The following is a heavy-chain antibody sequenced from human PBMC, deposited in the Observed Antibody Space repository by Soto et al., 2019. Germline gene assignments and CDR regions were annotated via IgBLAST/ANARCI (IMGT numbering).Heavy chain of an antibody. CDR2: IDPSDSYT. J-gene: IGHJ6*02. Sequence: GESLKISCKGSGYSFTSYWISWVRQMPGKGLEWMGRIDPSDSYTNYSPSFQGHVTISADKSISTAYLQWSSLKASDTAMYYCAGHFRVVTASPLVGANADYYYYGMDVWGQGTTVTVS. CDR1: GYSFTSYW. V-gene: IGHV5-10-1*01. CDR3: AGHFRVVTASPLVGANADYYYYGMDV. D-gene: IGHD2-21*02.